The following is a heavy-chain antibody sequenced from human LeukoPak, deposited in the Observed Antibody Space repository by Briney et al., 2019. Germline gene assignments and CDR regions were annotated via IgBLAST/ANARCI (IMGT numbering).Heavy chain of an antibody. D-gene: IGHD6-19*01. Sequence: QSGGSLRLSCAASGFPFSSYWMSWVRQAPGKGQEWVASIKEDGSKKYYVDSVKGRFTISRDNAKNSLYLQMNSLRAEDTAVYYCARVGTADYSSGWFDYWGQGTLVAVSS. J-gene: IGHJ4*02. CDR2: IKEDGSKK. CDR1: GFPFSSYW. CDR3: ARVGTADYSSGWFDY. V-gene: IGHV3-7*03.